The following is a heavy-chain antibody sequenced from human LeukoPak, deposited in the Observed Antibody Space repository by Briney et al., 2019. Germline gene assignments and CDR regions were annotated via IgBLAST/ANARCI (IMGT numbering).Heavy chain of an antibody. V-gene: IGHV1-18*01. CDR2: ISAYNGNT. Sequence: ASVNVSFTASGYTFTSYGISWVRQAPGQGLEWMGWISAYNGNTNYAQKLQGRVTMTTDTSTSTAYMELRSLRSDDTAVYYCARAHITTSWFDPWGQGTLVTVSS. CDR3: ARAHITTSWFDP. CDR1: GYTFTSYG. D-gene: IGHD1-20*01. J-gene: IGHJ5*02.